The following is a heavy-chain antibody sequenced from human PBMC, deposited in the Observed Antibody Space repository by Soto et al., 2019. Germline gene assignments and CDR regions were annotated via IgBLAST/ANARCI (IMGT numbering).Heavy chain of an antibody. D-gene: IGHD3-16*01. CDR1: GFTISSYW. V-gene: IGHV3-74*01. CDR2: INSDGSST. J-gene: IGHJ6*02. Sequence: AGGSLRLSCAASGFTISSYWMHWVRQAPGKGLVWVSRINSDGSSTHYADSVKGRFTISRDNAKNTLYLQVNSLRAEDTAVYYCARGGTGSGYYYAMDVWGQGTTVTVSS. CDR3: ARGGTGSGYYYAMDV.